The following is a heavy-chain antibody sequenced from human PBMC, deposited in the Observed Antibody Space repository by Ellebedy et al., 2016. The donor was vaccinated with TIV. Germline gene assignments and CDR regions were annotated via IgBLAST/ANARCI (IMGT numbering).Heavy chain of an antibody. J-gene: IGHJ4*02. V-gene: IGHV3-11*01. CDR1: GFTFSDYY. Sequence: GESLKISCAAFGFTFSDYYMTWIRQAPGKGLEWVSQISSSGSTIFYNNSVKGRFTISRDNAKKSLFLQMNSLRAEDTAVYYCARRDYYDSSGYDYWGQGTLVTVSS. D-gene: IGHD3-22*01. CDR3: ARRDYYDSSGYDY. CDR2: ISSSGSTI.